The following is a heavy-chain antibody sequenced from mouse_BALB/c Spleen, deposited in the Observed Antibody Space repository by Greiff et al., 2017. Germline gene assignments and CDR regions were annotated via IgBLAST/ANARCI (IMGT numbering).Heavy chain of an antibody. V-gene: IGHV2-9*02. J-gene: IGHJ1*01. D-gene: IGHD1-2*01. Sequence: QVQLKESGPGLVAPSQSLSITCTVSGFSLTSYGVHWVRQPPGKGLEWLGVIWAGGSTNYNSALMSRLSISKDNSKSQVFLKMNSLQTDDTAMYYCARGYYGYVGYFDVWGAGTTVTVSS. CDR3: ARGYYGYVGYFDV. CDR1: GFSLTSYG. CDR2: IWAGGST.